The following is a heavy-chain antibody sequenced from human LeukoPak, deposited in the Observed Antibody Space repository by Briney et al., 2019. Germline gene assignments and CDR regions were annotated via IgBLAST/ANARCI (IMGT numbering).Heavy chain of an antibody. D-gene: IGHD3-3*01. CDR2: ISGSGGST. CDR1: GFTFSSYA. V-gene: IGHV3-23*01. J-gene: IGHJ6*03. Sequence: GGSLRLSCAASGFTFSSYAMSWVRQAPGKGLEWVSAISGSGGSTYYADSVKGRFTISRDNAKNSLYLQMNSLRAEDTAVYYCARAGFWSGYDYYMDVWGKGTTVTVPS. CDR3: ARAGFWSGYDYYMDV.